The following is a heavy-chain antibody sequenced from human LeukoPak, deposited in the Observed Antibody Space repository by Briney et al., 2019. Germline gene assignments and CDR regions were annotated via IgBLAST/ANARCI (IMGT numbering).Heavy chain of an antibody. CDR3: AKLPPYYYDSSGYYYFDY. V-gene: IGHV3-23*01. D-gene: IGHD3-22*01. J-gene: IGHJ4*02. CDR2: ISGSGAST. CDR1: GVTFSSYA. Sequence: PGGSLRLSCAASGVTFSSYAMSWVRQAPGKGLEWVSSISGSGASTDYADSVKGRFTISRDNSKNALYLQMNSLRVEDTAVYYCAKLPPYYYDSSGYYYFDYWGQGTLVTVSS.